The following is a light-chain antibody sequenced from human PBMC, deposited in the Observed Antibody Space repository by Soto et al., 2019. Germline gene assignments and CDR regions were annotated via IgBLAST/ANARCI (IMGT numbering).Light chain of an antibody. V-gene: IGLV1-40*01. CDR3: QSYDSSLRVYV. Sequence: QSVLTQPPSVSGAPGQRVTISCTGSNSNLGAGYATHWYQHRPATAPKLLIFGNNNRPSGVPERFSGSKSGTSASLDISGLQADDEADYYCQSYDSSLRVYVFGTGTKLTVL. CDR2: GNN. CDR1: NSNLGAGYA. J-gene: IGLJ1*01.